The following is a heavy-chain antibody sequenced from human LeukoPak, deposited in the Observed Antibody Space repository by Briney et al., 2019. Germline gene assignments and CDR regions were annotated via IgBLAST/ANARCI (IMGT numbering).Heavy chain of an antibody. Sequence: PGGSLRLSCAASGFTFDDYAMHWVRQAPGKGLEWVSGISWNSGRIGYADSVKGRFTISRDNAKNSLYLQMNSLRAEDTALYYCAKDRAWGTSGWYAIDYWGQGTLVTVSS. D-gene: IGHD6-19*01. CDR1: GFTFDDYA. CDR2: ISWNSGRI. J-gene: IGHJ4*02. CDR3: AKDRAWGTSGWYAIDY. V-gene: IGHV3-9*01.